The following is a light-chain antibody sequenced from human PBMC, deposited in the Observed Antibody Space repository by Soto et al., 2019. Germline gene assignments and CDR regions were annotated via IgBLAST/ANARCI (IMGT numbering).Light chain of an antibody. CDR3: QQRSNWPLT. Sequence: EIVLTQSPATLSLSPGERATLSCTASQSVSSYLAWYQQKPGQAPRLLIYDASNRATGIPARFSGSGSGTDFTLTLSSLEPGDFAVYYCQQRSNWPLTFGGGTKVAIK. CDR2: DAS. CDR1: QSVSSY. J-gene: IGKJ4*01. V-gene: IGKV3-11*01.